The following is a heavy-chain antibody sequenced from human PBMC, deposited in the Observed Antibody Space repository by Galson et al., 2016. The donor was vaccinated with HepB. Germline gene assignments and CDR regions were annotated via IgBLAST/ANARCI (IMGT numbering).Heavy chain of an antibody. V-gene: IGHV3-21*01. CDR3: ARLGYRTSTRCYPGAFDL. CDR2: ISSGGTYI. Sequence: SLRLSCAAAGFTFSRNNMNWVRQAPGKGLEWVSFISSGGTYIYYEDSVKGRFTISRDNAKNSLYLQMSSLRAEDTAVYYCARLGYRTSTRCYPGAFDLWGQGTMVAVSS. CDR1: GFTFSRNN. J-gene: IGHJ3*01. D-gene: IGHD2-2*01.